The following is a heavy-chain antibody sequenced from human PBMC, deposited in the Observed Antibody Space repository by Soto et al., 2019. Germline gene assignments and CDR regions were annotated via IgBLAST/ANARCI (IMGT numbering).Heavy chain of an antibody. D-gene: IGHD2-21*02. CDR1: GLPFHNYA. Sequence: EVRLVESGRGLVQPGESVRLSCAASGLPFHNYALSWVRQVPGKGLEWVSAISGSGHRTYYADSVKGRFTISRDNSKNTVYMQMNSLRVEDTALYYCAIESVPGETAVLYYYGMAVLGQGTTVTVSS. J-gene: IGHJ6*02. CDR2: ISGSGHRT. V-gene: IGHV3-23*04. CDR3: AIESVPGETAVLYYYGMAV.